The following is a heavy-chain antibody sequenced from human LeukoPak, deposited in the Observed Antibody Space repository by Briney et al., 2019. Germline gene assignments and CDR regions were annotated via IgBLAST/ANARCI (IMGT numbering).Heavy chain of an antibody. J-gene: IGHJ4*02. V-gene: IGHV4-59*01. CDR2: IYYSGST. CDR3: AGDLGYGYGSGSSYFDY. Sequence: SETLSLTCTVSGGSISSYYWSWIRQPPGKGLEWIGYIYYSGSTNSNPSLKSRVTISVDASKNQFSLKLSSVTAADTAVYYCAGDLGYGYGSGSSYFDYWGQGTLVTVSS. CDR1: GGSISSYY. D-gene: IGHD3-10*01.